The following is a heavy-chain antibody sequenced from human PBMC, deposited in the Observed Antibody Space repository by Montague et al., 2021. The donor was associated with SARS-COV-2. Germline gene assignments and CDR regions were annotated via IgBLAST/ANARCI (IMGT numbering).Heavy chain of an antibody. CDR2: IYYSGST. CDR1: GGSISSSSYY. V-gene: IGHV4-39*01. Sequence: SETLSLTCTVSGGSISSSSYYWGWIRQPPGKGLEWIGSIYYSGSTYYNPSLKSRDTISVDTSKNQFSLKLSSVTAADTAVYYCARHLVYCSSTSCYEGRFDPWGRGTLVTVSS. J-gene: IGHJ5*02. D-gene: IGHD2-2*01. CDR3: ARHLVYCSSTSCYEGRFDP.